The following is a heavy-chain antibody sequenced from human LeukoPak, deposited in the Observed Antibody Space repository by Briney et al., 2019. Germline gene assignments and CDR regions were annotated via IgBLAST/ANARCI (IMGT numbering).Heavy chain of an antibody. V-gene: IGHV3-21*01. J-gene: IGHJ4*02. CDR1: GFTFSSYS. CDR3: ARDLGSYSSGWYMGFDY. CDR2: ISSSSSYI. D-gene: IGHD6-19*01. Sequence: PGGSLRLSCAASGFTFSSYSMNWVRQAPGKGLEWVSSISSSSSYIYYADSVKGRFTTSRDNAKNSLYLQVNSLRAEDTAIYYCARDLGSYSSGWYMGFDYWGQGTLVTVSS.